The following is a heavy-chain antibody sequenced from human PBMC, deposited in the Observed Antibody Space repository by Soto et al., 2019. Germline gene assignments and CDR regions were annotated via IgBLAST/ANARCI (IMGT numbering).Heavy chain of an antibody. D-gene: IGHD2-15*01. CDR2: ISSSGTTI. CDR3: ARDCGSFYSGIDS. V-gene: IGHV3-11*01. J-gene: IGHJ4*02. Sequence: QVQLVESGGGLVKPGGSLRLSCAASGFTFSDYFMTWIRQAPGKGLEWVSYISSSGTTIFYADSVQGRFTISRDNAKKSLYLEINSLRAEDTDVYYCARDCGSFYSGIDSWGQGTLVTVSS. CDR1: GFTFSDYF.